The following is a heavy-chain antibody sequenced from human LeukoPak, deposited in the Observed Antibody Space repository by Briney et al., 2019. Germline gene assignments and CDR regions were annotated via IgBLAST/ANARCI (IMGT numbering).Heavy chain of an antibody. CDR1: GFTFSSYG. D-gene: IGHD1-26*01. CDR2: IRYDGSNK. CDR3: AKIGELGSFSGWFDP. J-gene: IGHJ5*02. V-gene: IGHV3-30*02. Sequence: GGSLRLSCAASGFTFSSYGMHWVRQAPGKGLEWVAFIRYDGSNKYYAGSVKGRFTISRDNSKNTLYLQMNSLRAEDTAVYYCAKIGELGSFSGWFDPWGQGTLVTVSS.